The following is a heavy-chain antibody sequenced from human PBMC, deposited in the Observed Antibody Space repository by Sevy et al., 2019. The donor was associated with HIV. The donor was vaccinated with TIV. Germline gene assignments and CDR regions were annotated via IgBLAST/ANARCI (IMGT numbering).Heavy chain of an antibody. CDR3: ARGNSGSFDY. V-gene: IGHV3-7*04. Sequence: GSLRLSCAASGFSFSSYWMHWVRQAPGKGLEWVANIKQDESEKYYVASVKGRFTISRDNAKNSVYLQMNCLRPEDTAIYYCARGNSGSFDYWGQGTLVTVSS. CDR1: GFSFSSYW. D-gene: IGHD3-22*01. J-gene: IGHJ4*02. CDR2: IKQDESEK.